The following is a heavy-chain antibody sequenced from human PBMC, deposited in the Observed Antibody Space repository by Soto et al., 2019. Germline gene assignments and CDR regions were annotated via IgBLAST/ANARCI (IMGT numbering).Heavy chain of an antibody. CDR3: ARVVPAAIYYYYYYMDG. CDR1: GYTFTSYG. Sequence: QVQLVQSGAEVKKPGASVKVSCKASGYTFTSYGISWVRQAPGQGLEWMGWISAYNGNTNYAQKLQGRVTMTTDTSTSTAYRELRSLRSDDTAVYYCARVVPAAIYYYYYYMDGWGKGTTVTVSS. D-gene: IGHD2-2*01. V-gene: IGHV1-18*01. CDR2: ISAYNGNT. J-gene: IGHJ6*03.